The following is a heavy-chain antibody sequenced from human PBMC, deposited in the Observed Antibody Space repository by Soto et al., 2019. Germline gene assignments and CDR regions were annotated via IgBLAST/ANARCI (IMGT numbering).Heavy chain of an antibody. CDR3: ARESIVVVPAAKRYYYYGMDV. D-gene: IGHD2-2*01. J-gene: IGHJ6*02. V-gene: IGHV3-30-3*01. CDR1: GFTFSSYA. Sequence: PGGSLRLSCAASGFTFSSYAMHWVRQAPGKGLEWVAVISYDGSNKYYADSVKGRFTISRDNSKNTLYLQMNSLRAEDTAVYYCARESIVVVPAAKRYYYYGMDVWGQGTTVTVSS. CDR2: ISYDGSNK.